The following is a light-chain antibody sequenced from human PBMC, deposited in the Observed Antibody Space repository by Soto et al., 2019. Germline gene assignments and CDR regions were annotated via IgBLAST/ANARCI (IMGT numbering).Light chain of an antibody. Sequence: PGERATLSCRASQSVTNNFLAWYQQKPGQAPRLLISRASTRATGIPARFSGSGSGTEFTLTISSLQSEDFAVYYCQQYNNWPWTFGQGTKVDI. CDR1: QSVTNN. CDR2: RAS. V-gene: IGKV3-15*01. CDR3: QQYNNWPWT. J-gene: IGKJ1*01.